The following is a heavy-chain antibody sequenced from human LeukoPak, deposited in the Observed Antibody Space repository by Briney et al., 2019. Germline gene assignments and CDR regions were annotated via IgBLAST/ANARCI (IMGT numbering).Heavy chain of an antibody. CDR2: INHSGST. V-gene: IGHV4-34*01. CDR3: ARGKRNVGSGSYLPLFDY. Sequence: SETLSLTCAVYGGSFSGYYWSWIRQPPGKGLEWIGEINHSGSTNYNPSLKSRVIISVDTSKNQFSLKLSSVTAADTAVYYCARGKRNVGSGSYLPLFDYWGQGTLVTVSS. D-gene: IGHD3-10*01. J-gene: IGHJ4*02. CDR1: GGSFSGYY.